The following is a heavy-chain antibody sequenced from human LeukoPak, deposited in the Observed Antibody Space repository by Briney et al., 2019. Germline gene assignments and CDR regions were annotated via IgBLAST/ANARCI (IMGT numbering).Heavy chain of an antibody. CDR1: GFTVSSNY. V-gene: IGHV3-66*01. D-gene: IGHD3-22*01. CDR2: IYSGGST. CDR3: ARDRAYYDSSLAFDI. Sequence: PGGSLRLSCAASGFTVSSNYMSWVRQAPGKGLEWVAVIYSGGSTYYADSVKGRFTISRDNSKNTLYLQMNSLRAEDTAVYYCARDRAYYDSSLAFDIWGQGTMVTVSS. J-gene: IGHJ3*02.